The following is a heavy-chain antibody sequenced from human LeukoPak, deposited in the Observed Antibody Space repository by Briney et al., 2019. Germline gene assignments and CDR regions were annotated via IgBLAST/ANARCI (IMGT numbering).Heavy chain of an antibody. CDR3: ARSVDGGSSPFDY. CDR1: GYSISSSNW. D-gene: IGHD4-23*01. J-gene: IGHJ4*02. Sequence: SETLSLTCAVSGYSISSSNWWGWIRQPPGKGLEWIGYIYYSGTTHYNPSLKSRVTMSVDTSKNQFSLKLSSVSAVDTAVYYCARSVDGGSSPFDYWGQGTLVTVSS. V-gene: IGHV4-28*01. CDR2: IYYSGTT.